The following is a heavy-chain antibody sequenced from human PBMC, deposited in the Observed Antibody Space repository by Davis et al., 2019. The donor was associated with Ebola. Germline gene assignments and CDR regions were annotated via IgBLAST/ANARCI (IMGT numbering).Heavy chain of an antibody. J-gene: IGHJ4*02. D-gene: IGHD3-22*01. CDR2: IKEDGSDQ. CDR3: AKSTMIVGDWDFDY. V-gene: IGHV3-7*03. Sequence: GESLKISCAASGIIFNSYWMTWVRQAPGKGLEWVANIKEDGSDQYYVESVKGRFIISRDNSENTLHLQMNSLRADDTAVYYCAKSTMIVGDWDFDYWGQGTLVTVSS. CDR1: GIIFNSYW.